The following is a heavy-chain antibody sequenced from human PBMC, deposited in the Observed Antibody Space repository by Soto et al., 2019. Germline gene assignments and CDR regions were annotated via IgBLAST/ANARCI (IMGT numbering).Heavy chain of an antibody. CDR2: ISSSSSYI. J-gene: IGHJ4*02. Sequence: PGGSLRLSCAASGFTFSSYAMSWVRQAPGKGLEWVSSISSSSSYIYYADSVKGRFTISRDNAKNSLYLQMNSLRAEDTAVYYCARNWNYGIFVYDYWGQGTLVTVSS. D-gene: IGHD1-7*01. CDR3: ARNWNYGIFVYDY. V-gene: IGHV3-21*01. CDR1: GFTFSSYA.